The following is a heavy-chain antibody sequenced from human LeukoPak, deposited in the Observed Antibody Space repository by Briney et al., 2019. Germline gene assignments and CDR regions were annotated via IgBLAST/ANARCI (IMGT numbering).Heavy chain of an antibody. CDR3: ARVVGAGWFDS. D-gene: IGHD3-10*01. CDR2: IYSGGST. J-gene: IGHJ3*02. CDR1: GFTVSSKY. V-gene: IGHV3-53*01. Sequence: GGSLRLSCAASGFTVSSKYMSWVRQAPGKGLEWVSVIYSGGSTYYADSVKGRFTISRDNSKNTLYLQMNSLRAEGTGVYYCARVVGAGWFDSSGQGTMVTVSS.